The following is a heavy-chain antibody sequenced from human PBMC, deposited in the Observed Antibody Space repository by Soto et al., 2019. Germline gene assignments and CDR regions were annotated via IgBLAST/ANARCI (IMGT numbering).Heavy chain of an antibody. D-gene: IGHD1-1*01. V-gene: IGHV4-30-2*01. CDR2: IHHYGGT. Sequence: TLAVTCSFSRDSIIRENYSWSWNRQPPGKGLERIGHIHHYGGTFYNPSLESRVTISADKSKSQSSLKLTSVPAADTAVYYCARADGTTTFGYFDYWHRGTLVTAAS. CDR3: ARADGTTTFGYFDY. J-gene: IGHJ4*02. CDR1: RDSIIRENYS.